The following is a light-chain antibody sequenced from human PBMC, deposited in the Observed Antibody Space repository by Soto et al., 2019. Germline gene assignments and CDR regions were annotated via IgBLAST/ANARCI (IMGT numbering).Light chain of an antibody. CDR2: DAS. CDR1: QTISSW. CDR3: QQYHTSSIT. Sequence: DIQMTQSPSTLSASVVDRVTITCLASQTISSWLAWYQQKPGKAPNLLIYDASTLERGVPSRFSGTGSGTEFTLTIDRLQPDDFATYYCQQYHTSSITFGQGTKVDIK. J-gene: IGKJ1*01. V-gene: IGKV1-5*01.